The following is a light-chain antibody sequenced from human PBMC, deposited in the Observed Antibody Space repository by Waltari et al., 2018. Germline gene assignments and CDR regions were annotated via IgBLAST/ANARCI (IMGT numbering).Light chain of an antibody. CDR3: QQRRNWPLT. V-gene: IGKV3-11*01. J-gene: IGKJ4*01. Sequence: DIVLTQSPATLSLSPGERATLSCRASQSLSNYLAWYQQKPGQAPRLLIYDTSKRATGIPARFSGSGFGTDFTLTISSLEPEDFAVYYCQQRRNWPLTFGGGTKVEIK. CDR1: QSLSNY. CDR2: DTS.